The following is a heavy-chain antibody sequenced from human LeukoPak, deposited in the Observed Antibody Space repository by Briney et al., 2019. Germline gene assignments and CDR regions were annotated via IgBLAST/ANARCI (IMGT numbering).Heavy chain of an antibody. Sequence: PGGSLRLSCAASGLTFSDYAMHWVRQAPGKGLECVAFILHDGSDQFYADSVKGRFTISRDNSKNTVFLQMNGLRGDDTGVYYFATDLTSRWYMIDYWPQAILVTISS. CDR2: ILHDGSDQ. V-gene: IGHV3-30*02. J-gene: IGHJ4*02. CDR3: ATDLTSRWYMIDY. CDR1: GLTFSDYA. D-gene: IGHD6-13*01.